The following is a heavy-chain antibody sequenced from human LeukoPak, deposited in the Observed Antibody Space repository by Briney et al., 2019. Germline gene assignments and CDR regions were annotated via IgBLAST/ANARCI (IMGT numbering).Heavy chain of an antibody. CDR1: GYTFTSYY. V-gene: IGHV1-46*01. Sequence: ASVKVSCKASGYTFTSYYIHWVRQAPGQGLEWMGIIYPSGGSTTYAQKFQGRVTMTRDMSTSTVYMELSSLRSDDTAVYYCARDAIDMDVWGKGTTVTVSS. J-gene: IGHJ6*03. CDR3: ARDAIDMDV. CDR2: IYPSGGST. D-gene: IGHD2-21*01.